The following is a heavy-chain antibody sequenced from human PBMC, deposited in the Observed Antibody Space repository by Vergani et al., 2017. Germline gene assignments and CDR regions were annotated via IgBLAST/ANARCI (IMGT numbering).Heavy chain of an antibody. J-gene: IGHJ4*02. D-gene: IGHD6-19*01. V-gene: IGHV3-73*01. CDR1: GFTFSGSA. Sequence: QLVESGGGWVQPGGSLKLSCAASGFTFSGSAMHWVRQASGKGLEWVGRIRSKANSYATAYAASVKGRFTISRDDSKNTAYLQMNSLKTEDTAVYYCTSLVWYSSGWYGYWGQGTLVTVSS. CDR2: IRSKANSYAT. CDR3: TSLVWYSSGWYGY.